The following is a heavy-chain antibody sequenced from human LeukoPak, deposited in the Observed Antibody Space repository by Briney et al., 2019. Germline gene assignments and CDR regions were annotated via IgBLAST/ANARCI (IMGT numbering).Heavy chain of an antibody. D-gene: IGHD7-27*01. CDR3: ARRPTGDPKFDY. CDR2: IYSSGST. J-gene: IGHJ4*02. V-gene: IGHV4-59*08. Sequence: SETLSLTCSVSGGSISNYFWTWIRQPPGKGLEWIGYIYSSGSTNYNPSLKSRVTISVDTSKNRFSLKLSTVTAADTAVYYCARRPTGDPKFDYWGQGTLVTVSS. CDR1: GGSISNYF.